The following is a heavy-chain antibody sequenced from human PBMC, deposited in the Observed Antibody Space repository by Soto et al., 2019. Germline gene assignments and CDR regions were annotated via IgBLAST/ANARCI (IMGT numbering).Heavy chain of an antibody. CDR1: GDCLSSGHYY. CDR3: ARDHSNGWYNWFDP. D-gene: IGHD6-19*01. V-gene: IGHV4-31*03. Sequence: PSETVSLTCTVYGDCLSSGHYYWSWIRQHPGKGLEWIGYIYYSGSTYHNPSLKSRVTMSVDTSKNQFSLKLSSMTAADTAVYYCARDHSNGWYNWFDPWGQGTLVTVSS. CDR2: IYYSGST. J-gene: IGHJ5*02.